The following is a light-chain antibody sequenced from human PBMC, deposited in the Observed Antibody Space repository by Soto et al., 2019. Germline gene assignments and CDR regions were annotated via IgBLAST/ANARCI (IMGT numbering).Light chain of an antibody. CDR1: SGHSSNA. CDR2: LNSDGSH. CDR3: QTWGTVGV. V-gene: IGLV4-69*02. J-gene: IGLJ2*01. Sequence: QSVLTQSPSASASLGASVKLTCTLSSGHSSNAITWHQQQSEKGPRYLMKLNSDGSHSKGDGIPDRFSGSSSGAERYLIISSLQPEDEADYYCQTWGTVGVFGGGTKVTVL.